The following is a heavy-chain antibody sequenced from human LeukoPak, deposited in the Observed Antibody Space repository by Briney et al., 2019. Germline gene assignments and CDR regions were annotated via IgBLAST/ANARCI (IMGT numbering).Heavy chain of an antibody. CDR1: GGTFSSYA. V-gene: IGHV1-69*05. D-gene: IGHD6-13*01. CDR3: ARAGGYSSSWDHYYFDY. Sequence: SVKVPCKASGGTFSSYAISWVRQAPGQGLEWMGGIIPIFGTANYAQKFQGRVTITTDESTSTAYMELSSLRSEDTAVYYCARAGGYSSSWDHYYFDYWGQGTLVTVSS. CDR2: IIPIFGTA. J-gene: IGHJ4*02.